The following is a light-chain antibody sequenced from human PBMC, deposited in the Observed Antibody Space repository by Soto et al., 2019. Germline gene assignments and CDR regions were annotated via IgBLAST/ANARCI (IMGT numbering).Light chain of an antibody. CDR3: QQYTSYPLT. V-gene: IGKV1-5*03. CDR1: QSISSW. CDR2: KAS. J-gene: IGKJ4*01. Sequence: DIQMTQSPSTLSASVGDRVTITCRASQSISSWLAWYQQKPGKAPELLIYKASNLESGVPSRLSGSGSGTEFTLTISSLQPDDFATYYCQQYTSYPLTFGGGTKVEIK.